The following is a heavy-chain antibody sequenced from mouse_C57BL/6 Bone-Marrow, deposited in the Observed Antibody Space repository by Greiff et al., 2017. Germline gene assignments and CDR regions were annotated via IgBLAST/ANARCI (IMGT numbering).Heavy chain of an antibody. V-gene: IGHV5-6*02. CDR2: ISSGGSYT. CDR1: GFTFSSYG. D-gene: IGHD2-4*01. CDR3: AREGRRLRRNY. J-gene: IGHJ2*01. Sequence: EVKLVESGGDLVKPGGSLKLSCAASGFTFSSYGMSWVRQTPDKRLEWVATISSGGSYTYYPDSVKGRFTISRDNAKNTLYLQMSSLKSEDTAMYYCAREGRRLRRNYWGQGTTLTVSS.